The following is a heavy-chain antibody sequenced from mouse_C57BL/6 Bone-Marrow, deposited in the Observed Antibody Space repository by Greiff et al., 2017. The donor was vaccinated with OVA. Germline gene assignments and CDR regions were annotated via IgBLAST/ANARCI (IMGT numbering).Heavy chain of an antibody. D-gene: IGHD2-3*01. J-gene: IGHJ3*01. V-gene: IGHV2-9-1*01. CDR2: IWTGGGT. Sequence: VKLKESGPGLVAPSQSLSITCTVSGFSLTSYAISWVRQPPGKGLEWLGVIWTGGGTNYNSALKSRLSISKDNSKSQVFLKMNSLQTDDTARYYCARNYDGYYQAWFAYWGQGTLVTVSA. CDR3: ARNYDGYYQAWFAY. CDR1: GFSLTSYA.